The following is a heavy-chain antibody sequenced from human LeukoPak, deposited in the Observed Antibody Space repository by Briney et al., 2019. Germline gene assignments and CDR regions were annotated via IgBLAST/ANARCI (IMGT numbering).Heavy chain of an antibody. D-gene: IGHD3-22*01. V-gene: IGHV4-4*07. Sequence: PSETLSLTCTVSGGSISIYYWSWIRQPAGKGLEWIGRIYTSGSTNYNPSLKSRVTMSVDTSKNQFSLKLSSVTAADTAVYYCARGGYYYDSSGYYDYWGQGTLVTVSS. CDR2: IYTSGST. CDR3: ARGGYYYDSSGYYDY. J-gene: IGHJ4*02. CDR1: GGSISIYY.